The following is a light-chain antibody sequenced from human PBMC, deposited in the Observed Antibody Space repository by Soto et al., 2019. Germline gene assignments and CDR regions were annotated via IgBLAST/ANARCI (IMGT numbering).Light chain of an antibody. J-gene: IGKJ1*01. Sequence: EIVMTQSPATLSLSPGERAIVSCRASQSIDTYLAWYQQTPGQSPRILMYYASTRATGIRAWFSAAGSGTEFTLNISSLRSEGFGIYYCQQYTQWPRAFGPGTKGDIK. V-gene: IGKV3-15*01. CDR2: YAS. CDR3: QQYTQWPRA. CDR1: QSIDTY.